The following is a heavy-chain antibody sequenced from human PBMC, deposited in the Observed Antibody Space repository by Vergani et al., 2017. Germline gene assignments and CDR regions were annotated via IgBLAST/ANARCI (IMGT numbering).Heavy chain of an antibody. CDR3: ARGPHYYDSSGYYYWGGFDY. J-gene: IGHJ4*02. V-gene: IGHV3-7*03. D-gene: IGHD3-22*01. CDR2: IKQDGSEK. Sequence: EVQLLESGGGLVQPGGSLRLSCAASGFTFSSYWMSWVRQAPGKGLEWVANIKQDGSEKYYVDSVKGRFTISRDNAKNSLYLQMNSLRAEDTAVYYCARGPHYYDSSGYYYWGGFDYWGQGTLVTVSS. CDR1: GFTFSSYW.